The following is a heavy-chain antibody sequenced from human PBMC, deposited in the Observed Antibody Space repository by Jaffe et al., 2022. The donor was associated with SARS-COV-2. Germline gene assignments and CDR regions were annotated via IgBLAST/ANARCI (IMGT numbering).Heavy chain of an antibody. CDR3: TTVKPHCSRGTCPPDQ. V-gene: IGHV3-15*02. D-gene: IGHD2-15*01. J-gene: IGHJ4*01. CDR2: IKSKIHGGAI. Sequence: EVQLVESGGALVKPGGSLRLSCAPSGFMFSNVWMSWVRQAPGKGLEWVGRIKSKIHGGAIDYGAPVRGRFTISGDDSTNTLYLHMNNLKTEDTAVYYCTTVKPHCSRGTCPPDQWGQGTLVTVSS. CDR1: GFMFSNVW.